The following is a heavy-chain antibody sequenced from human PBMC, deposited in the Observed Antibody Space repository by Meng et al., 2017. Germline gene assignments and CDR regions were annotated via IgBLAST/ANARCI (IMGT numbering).Heavy chain of an antibody. CDR1: GYTFTSYY. V-gene: IGHV1-46*01. J-gene: IGHJ6*02. CDR3: ARSITMIVVAGFYYYYGMDV. CDR2: INPNGGST. Sequence: ASVKVSCKASGYTFTSYYMHWVRQAPGQGLEWMGIINPNGGSTSYAQKFQGRVTMTRDTSTSTVYMELSSLRSEDTAVYYCARSITMIVVAGFYYYYGMDVWGQGTTVTVSS. D-gene: IGHD3-22*01.